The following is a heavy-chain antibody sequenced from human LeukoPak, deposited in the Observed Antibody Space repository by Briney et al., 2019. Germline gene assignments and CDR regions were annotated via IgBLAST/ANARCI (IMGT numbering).Heavy chain of an antibody. CDR2: INPNSGGA. D-gene: IGHD2-21*02. CDR1: GYTFTVYY. V-gene: IGHV1-2*02. Sequence: GASVKVSCTASGYTFTVYYMHRVRQAPGQGLEWMGWINPNSGGANFAQKFQGRVTMTRDTSIITVYMELSRLTSHDTAVYYCARDRADCGSDCYQEELFFFDIWGQGTKVSVSA. CDR3: ARDRADCGSDCYQEELFFFDI. J-gene: IGHJ3*02.